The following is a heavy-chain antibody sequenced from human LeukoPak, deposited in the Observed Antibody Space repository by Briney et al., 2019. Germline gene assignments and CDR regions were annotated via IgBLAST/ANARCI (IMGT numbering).Heavy chain of an antibody. CDR3: SRAMPHDNWFNP. J-gene: IGHJ5*02. CDR2: INGDLTNT. CDR1: GFTFTDYW. Sequence: GGSLRLSCAASGFTFTDYWMHWVRQVAGKGLVWVSRINGDLTNTTYADSVKGRFTISRDNAKNTLYLQMNSLRAEDTAVYYCSRAMPHDNWFNPWGQGSLVTVSS. V-gene: IGHV3-74*03. D-gene: IGHD2-2*01.